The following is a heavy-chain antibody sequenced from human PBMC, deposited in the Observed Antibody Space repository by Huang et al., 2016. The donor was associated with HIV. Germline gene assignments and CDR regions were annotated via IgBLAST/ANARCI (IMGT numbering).Heavy chain of an antibody. CDR3: AHIGRLGNYYMDV. CDR1: GFSLNHKGVG. D-gene: IGHD7-27*01. Sequence: QITLKESGPTVIKPTQTLTLTCSFSGFSLNHKGVGVGWIRQPPGKALVWLVLIYWDDDKRLTPSLKNRITITKDTSKNQVVFTMTNLDPMDTGTYYCAHIGRLGNYYMDVWGNGTTVTVSS. J-gene: IGHJ6*03. V-gene: IGHV2-5*02. CDR2: IYWDDDK.